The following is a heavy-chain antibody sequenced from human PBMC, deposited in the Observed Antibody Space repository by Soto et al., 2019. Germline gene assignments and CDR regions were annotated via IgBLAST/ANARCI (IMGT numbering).Heavy chain of an antibody. CDR3: ARSHLRMRYCTNGVPCGFDI. D-gene: IGHD2-8*01. V-gene: IGHV3-30-3*01. CDR2: ISYDGSNK. J-gene: IGHJ3*02. CDR1: GFTFSSYA. Sequence: PGGSLRLSCAASGFTFSSYAMHWVRQAPGKGLEWVSVISYDGSNKYYADSVKGRFTISRDNSKNTLYLQMNSLRAEDTAVDYCARSHLRMRYCTNGVPCGFDIWGQGTMVTVSS.